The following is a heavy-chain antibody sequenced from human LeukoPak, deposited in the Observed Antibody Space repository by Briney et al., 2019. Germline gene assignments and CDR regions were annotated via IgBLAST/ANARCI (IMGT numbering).Heavy chain of an antibody. CDR2: ISAYNGNT. D-gene: IGHD2-2*01. CDR3: ARVVFGIVVVPAAPPRCNWFDP. CDR1: GYTFTSYG. J-gene: IGHJ5*02. Sequence: ASVKVSCKASGYTFTSYGISWVRQAPGQGLEWMGWISAYNGNTNYAQKLQGRVTVTTDTSTSTAYMELRSLRSDDTAVYYCARVVFGIVVVPAAPPRCNWFDPWGQGTLVTVSS. V-gene: IGHV1-18*01.